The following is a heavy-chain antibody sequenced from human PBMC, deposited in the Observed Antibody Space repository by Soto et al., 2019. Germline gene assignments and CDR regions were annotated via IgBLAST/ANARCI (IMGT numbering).Heavy chain of an antibody. CDR1: GDSISSSTYY. CDR3: ARPYFSSSSMFDY. CDR2: IYHTGTT. D-gene: IGHD6-6*01. Sequence: PSETLSLTCTVSGDSISSSTYYWGWIRQPPGKGLEWIGCIYHTGTTYYNPSLKSRVTISVDTSKNQFSLKLSSVTAADTAVHYCARPYFSSSSMFDYWGQGTLVTVSS. J-gene: IGHJ4*02. V-gene: IGHV4-39*01.